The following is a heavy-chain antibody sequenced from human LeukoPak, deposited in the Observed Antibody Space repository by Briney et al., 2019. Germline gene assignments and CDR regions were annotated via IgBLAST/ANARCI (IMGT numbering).Heavy chain of an antibody. D-gene: IGHD1-1*01. Sequence: SETLSLTCAVSGGSVSSGDYSWSWIRQPPGKGLEWIGYIFQSGSTYYNPSLKSRVTISVDRSKNQFSLKLSSVTAADTAVYYCARVGSDWNDVRYNWFDPWGQGTLVTVSS. J-gene: IGHJ5*02. CDR3: ARVGSDWNDVRYNWFDP. CDR1: GGSVSSGDYS. CDR2: IFQSGST. V-gene: IGHV4-30-2*01.